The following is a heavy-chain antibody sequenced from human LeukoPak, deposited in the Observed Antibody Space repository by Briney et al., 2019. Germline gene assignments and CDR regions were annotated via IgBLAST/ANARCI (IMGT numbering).Heavy chain of an antibody. V-gene: IGHV4-59*11. CDR3: ARLKALVDV. J-gene: IGHJ6*04. CDR1: GGSIGNHF. CDR2: IYHSGRT. Sequence: SETLSLTCTVSGGSIGNHFWSWIRQPPGKGLEWIGYIYHSGRTNYNPSLESRVTISVDTSKNQFSLKLSSVTAADTAVYYCARLKALVDVWGKGTTVTVSS.